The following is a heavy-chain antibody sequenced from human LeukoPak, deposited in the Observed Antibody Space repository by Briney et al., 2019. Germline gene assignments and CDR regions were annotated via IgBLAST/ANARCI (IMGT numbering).Heavy chain of an antibody. Sequence: GGSLRLSCAASGFTFRSYAMSWVRQAPGKGLEWVSVISGSGGSTYYADSVKGRFTISRDNAKNSLYLQMNSLRAEDMALYYCAKDKHDYYYYYYMDVWGKGTTVTVSS. CDR1: GFTFRSYA. J-gene: IGHJ6*03. CDR2: ISGSGGST. CDR3: AKDKHDYYYYYYMDV. V-gene: IGHV3-23*01. D-gene: IGHD1-1*01.